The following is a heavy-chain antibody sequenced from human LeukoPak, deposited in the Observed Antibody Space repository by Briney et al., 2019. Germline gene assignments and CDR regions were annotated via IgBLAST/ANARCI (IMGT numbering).Heavy chain of an antibody. Sequence: SETLSLTCTVSGRSISSSSYYWAWIRQPPGKGLEWIGTIYYTGSTYYNPSLKSRVTISIDTSKNQFSLKLSSVTAADTAVYYCARRHGYSYGSQFDYWGQGTLVTVSS. V-gene: IGHV4-39*01. CDR2: IYYTGST. J-gene: IGHJ4*02. CDR3: ARRHGYSYGSQFDY. D-gene: IGHD5-18*01. CDR1: GRSISSSSYY.